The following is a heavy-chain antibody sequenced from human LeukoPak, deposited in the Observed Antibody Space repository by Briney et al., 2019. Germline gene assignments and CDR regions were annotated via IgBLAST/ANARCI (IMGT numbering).Heavy chain of an antibody. V-gene: IGHV4-30-4*01. J-gene: IGHJ2*01. CDR2: IYHFGST. Sequence: SETLSLTCSVSGASISNSEYYWSWIRQSPGKGLEWIGYIYHFGSTTYNPSLKSRVAISVDTSKNQVSLKLNSVTAADTAVYYCASDSRVYNYGDYSGGTWYLDLWGRGTLVTDSS. CDR1: GASISNSEYY. CDR3: ASDSRVYNYGDYSGGTWYLDL. D-gene: IGHD4-17*01.